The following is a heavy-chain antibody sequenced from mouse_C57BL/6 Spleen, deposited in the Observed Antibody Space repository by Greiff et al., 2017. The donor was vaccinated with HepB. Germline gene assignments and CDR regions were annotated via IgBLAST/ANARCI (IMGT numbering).Heavy chain of an antibody. J-gene: IGHJ3*01. CDR3: AREITTGFAY. V-gene: IGHV5-4*01. CDR1: GFTFSSYA. Sequence: EVKLVESGGGLVKPGGSLKLSCAASGFTFSSYAMSWVRQTPEKGLEWVATISDGGSYTYYPDNVKGRFTISRDNAKNNLYLQMSHLKSEDTAMYYCAREITTGFAYWGQGTLVTVSA. D-gene: IGHD1-1*01. CDR2: ISDGGSYT.